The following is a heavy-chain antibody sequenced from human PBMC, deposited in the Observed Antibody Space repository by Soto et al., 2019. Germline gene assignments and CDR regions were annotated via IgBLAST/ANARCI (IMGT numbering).Heavy chain of an antibody. V-gene: IGHV4-39*01. J-gene: IGHJ6*02. CDR2: IYYSGST. Sequence: QLQLQESGPGLVKPSETLSLTCTVSGGSISSSSYYWGWIRQPPGKGLEWIGSIYYSGSTYYNPPLTSRVPISVDTSKNQFSLKLSSVTAADTAVYYCARQSDDYYYYGMDVWGQGTTVTVSS. CDR3: ARQSDDYYYYGMDV. CDR1: GGSISSSSYY.